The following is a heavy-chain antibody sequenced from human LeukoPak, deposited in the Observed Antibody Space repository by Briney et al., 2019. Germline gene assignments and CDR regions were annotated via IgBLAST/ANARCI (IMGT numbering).Heavy chain of an antibody. CDR1: GGTFNSYA. CDR2: IMPLFGTA. Sequence: SVKVSCKASGGTFNSYAISWVRQAPGQGLEWMGGIMPLFGTANYAQEFQGRVTITTDESTSTAYMELSSLRSEDTAVYYCARDGYGSGSFRFDYYYMDVWGKGTTVTVSS. CDR3: ARDGYGSGSFRFDYYYMDV. J-gene: IGHJ6*03. D-gene: IGHD3-10*01. V-gene: IGHV1-69*05.